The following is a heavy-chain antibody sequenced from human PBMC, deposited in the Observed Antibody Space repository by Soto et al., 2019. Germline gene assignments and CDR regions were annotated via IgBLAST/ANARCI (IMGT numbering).Heavy chain of an antibody. CDR1: GYSFTIYW. CDR2: IYPGDSDT. V-gene: IGHV5-51*01. D-gene: IGHD1-26*01. CDR3: ARLIVGATNPAFDI. J-gene: IGHJ3*02. Sequence: PGESLKISCKGPGYSFTIYWIGWVRQVPGKGLEWMGIIYPGDSDTRYSPSFQGQVTISADKSISTAYLQFRSLKASDTAMYYCARLIVGATNPAFDIWGQGTMVTVSS.